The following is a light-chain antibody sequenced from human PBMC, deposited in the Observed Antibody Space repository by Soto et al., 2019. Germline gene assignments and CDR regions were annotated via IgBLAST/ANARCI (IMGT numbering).Light chain of an antibody. Sequence: EIIMTQSPATLSLSPGERATLSCRASQRVGSNLAWYQQKPGQAPRLLIYDASTRATGIPARFSGSGSETEFTLTISSLQSEDIAVYYCQQYNNWPPYTFGQGTKLEIK. CDR2: DAS. V-gene: IGKV3-15*01. J-gene: IGKJ2*01. CDR3: QQYNNWPPYT. CDR1: QRVGSN.